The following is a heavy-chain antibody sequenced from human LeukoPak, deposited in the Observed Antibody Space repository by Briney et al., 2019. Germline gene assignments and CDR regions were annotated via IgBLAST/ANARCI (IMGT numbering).Heavy chain of an antibody. CDR2: ISSSSNYI. J-gene: IGHJ5*02. CDR3: AKDGSYIKGPNWFDP. D-gene: IGHD4-11*01. V-gene: IGHV3-21*04. CDR1: GFTFSSYN. Sequence: GGSLRLSCAASGFTFSSYNMNWVRQAPGKGLEWVSSISSSSNYIYYADSVKGRFTISRDNSKNTLYLQMNSLRAEDTAVYYCAKDGSYIKGPNWFDPWGQGTLVTVSS.